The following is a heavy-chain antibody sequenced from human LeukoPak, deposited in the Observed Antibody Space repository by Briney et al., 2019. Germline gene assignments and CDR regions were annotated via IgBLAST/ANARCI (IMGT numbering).Heavy chain of an antibody. CDR3: ARGIWSSHKADYYLDQ. CDR1: GYTFTNYA. J-gene: IGHJ4*02. D-gene: IGHD3-3*01. CDR2: INAGNGNT. Sequence: GASVKVSCKASGYTFTNYAIHWVRQAPGQRPEWMGWINAGNGNTKYSQTFQDRVTVTRDKSASTAYMELSSLRSEDTAVYYCARGIWSSHKADYYLDQWGQGTLVAASS. V-gene: IGHV1-3*01.